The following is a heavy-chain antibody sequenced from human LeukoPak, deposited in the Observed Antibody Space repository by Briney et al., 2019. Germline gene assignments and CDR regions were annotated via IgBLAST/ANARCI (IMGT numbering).Heavy chain of an antibody. D-gene: IGHD3-10*01. CDR2: INPNSGGT. Sequence: ASVKVSCKASGYTFTGYYMHWVRQAPGQGLEWMGWINPNSGGTNYAQKFQGRVTMTRDTSISTAYMELSRLRSDDTAVYYCARGSFITMVLGVIISYYFDYWGQGPLVTASS. J-gene: IGHJ4*02. CDR3: ARGSFITMVLGVIISYYFDY. CDR1: GYTFTGYY. V-gene: IGHV1-2*02.